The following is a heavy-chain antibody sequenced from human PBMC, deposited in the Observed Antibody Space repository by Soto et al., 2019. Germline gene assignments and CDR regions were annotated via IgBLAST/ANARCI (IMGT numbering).Heavy chain of an antibody. CDR3: ARHYTAVPNLDY. V-gene: IGHV5-10-1*01. J-gene: IGHJ4*02. CDR2: IDPSDSYT. CDR1: GGKFTGYG. Sequence: GESLRVCWKGAGGKFTGYGGSWVRPMPGKGLEWMGRIDPSDSYTNYSPSFQGHVTISADKSVSTAYLQWSSLKASDTAMYYCARHYTAVPNLDYRGQGMLVPVSS. D-gene: IGHD2-2*01.